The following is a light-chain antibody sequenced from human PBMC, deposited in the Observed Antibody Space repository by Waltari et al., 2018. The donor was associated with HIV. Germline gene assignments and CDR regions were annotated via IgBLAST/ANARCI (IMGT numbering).Light chain of an antibody. CDR3: NSYAGSNNWV. CDR2: EVN. V-gene: IGLV2-8*01. J-gene: IGLJ3*02. CDR1: SSDVGGSKY. Sequence: QSALTQPPSASGSPAQSVTISCTRTSSDVGGSKYVSWYQQHPGKAPKLIIYEVNKRPSGVPDRFSGSKSANTASLTVSGLQADDEADYYCNSYAGSNNWVFGGGTKLTVL.